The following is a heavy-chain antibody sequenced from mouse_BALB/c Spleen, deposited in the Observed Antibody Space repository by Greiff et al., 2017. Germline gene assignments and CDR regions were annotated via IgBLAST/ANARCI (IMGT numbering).Heavy chain of an antibody. CDR2: ISYSGST. CDR1: GYSITSDYA. J-gene: IGHJ2*01. D-gene: IGHD1-2*01. Sequence: EVQLVESGPGLVKPSQSLSLTCTVTGYSITSDYAWNWIRQFPGNKLEWMGYISYSGSTSYNPSLKSRISITRDTSNNQFFLQLNSVTTEDTATYYCARDGSLYFDYWGQGTTLTVSS. V-gene: IGHV3-2*02. CDR3: ARDGSLYFDY.